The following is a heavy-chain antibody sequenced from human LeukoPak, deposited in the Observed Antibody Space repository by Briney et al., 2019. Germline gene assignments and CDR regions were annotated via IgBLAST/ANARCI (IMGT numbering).Heavy chain of an antibody. J-gene: IGHJ4*02. V-gene: IGHV1-2*02. CDR2: INPNSGGT. CDR1: GYTFTGYY. Sequence: ASVKVSCKASGYTFTGYYMHWVRQAPGQGLEWMGWINPNSGGTNYAQKSQGRVTMTRDTSISTAYMELSRLRSDDTAVYYCARSPPLTTMIVLHWGQGALVTVSS. D-gene: IGHD3-22*01. CDR3: ARSPPLTTMIVLH.